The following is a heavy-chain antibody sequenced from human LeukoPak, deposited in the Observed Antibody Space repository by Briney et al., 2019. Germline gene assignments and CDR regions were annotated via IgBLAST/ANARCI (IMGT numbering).Heavy chain of an antibody. J-gene: IGHJ4*02. CDR3: ARVHPIAAAGTGFDY. D-gene: IGHD6-13*01. CDR2: IRYDGSNK. CDR1: GFTFSSYG. Sequence: GGSLRLSCAASGFTFSSYGMHWVRQAPGKGLEWVAFIRYDGSNKYYADSVKGRFTISRDNSKNTLYLQMNSLRAEDTAVYYCARVHPIAAAGTGFDYWGQGTLVTVSS. V-gene: IGHV3-30*02.